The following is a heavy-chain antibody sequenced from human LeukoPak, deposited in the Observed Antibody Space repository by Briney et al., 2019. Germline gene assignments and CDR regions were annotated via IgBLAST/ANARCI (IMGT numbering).Heavy chain of an antibody. J-gene: IGHJ4*02. D-gene: IGHD2-2*01. V-gene: IGHV4-34*01. CDR2: INHSGST. CDR1: GGSFSGYY. Sequence: SETLSLTCTVYGGSFSGYYWSWIRQPPGKGLEWIGGINHSGSTNYNPSLKSRVTISVDTSKNQFSLKLSSVTAADTAVYYCARGSDIVVVPAAPFDYWGQGTLVTVSS. CDR3: ARGSDIVVVPAAPFDY.